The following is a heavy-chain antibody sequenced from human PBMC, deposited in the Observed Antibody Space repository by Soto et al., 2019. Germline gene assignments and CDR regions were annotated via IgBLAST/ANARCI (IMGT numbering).Heavy chain of an antibody. CDR3: TKARLWGGDGYNSYYYNAMDV. Sequence: GGPLTLPCAHSGLTFDAYAMQWDRQAPGKGLEWVSGISWNSGNVAYADSVKGRFTISRDNAKNSLYLQMNSLRAEDTALYYCTKARLWGGDGYNSYYYNAMDVWVQGT. J-gene: IGHJ6*01. CDR2: ISWNSGNV. V-gene: IGHV3-9*01. CDR1: GLTFDAYA. D-gene: IGHD3-16*01.